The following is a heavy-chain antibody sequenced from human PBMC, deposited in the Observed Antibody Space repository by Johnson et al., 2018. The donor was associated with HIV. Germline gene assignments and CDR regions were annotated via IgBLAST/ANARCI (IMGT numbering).Heavy chain of an antibody. Sequence: QVQLVESGGGVVQPGGSLRLSCPASGFTFNNYGMHWVRQSPGKGLEWVAFIRFDETIKYYGDSVKGRFTISRDNSKNTLYLQMNSLRVEDTAVYYCAKAVGGYAFDIWGQGTMVTVSS. CDR2: IRFDETIK. J-gene: IGHJ3*02. V-gene: IGHV3-30*02. D-gene: IGHD1-26*01. CDR1: GFTFNNYG. CDR3: AKAVGGYAFDI.